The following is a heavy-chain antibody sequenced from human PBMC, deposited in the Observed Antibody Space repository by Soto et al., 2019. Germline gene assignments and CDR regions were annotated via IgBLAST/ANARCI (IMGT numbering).Heavy chain of an antibody. CDR2: ASYSGSP. CDR3: ARQWGGDY. Sequence: QVQLQESGPGLVKPSETLSLTCTVSGGSIGSHYWSWIRQPPGEGLEWIGRASYSGSPNYNPSLTIRFTISIDTPKNQSSLKLTSVTAADTAVYYCARQWGGDYWGQGTLVTVSS. CDR1: GGSIGSHY. J-gene: IGHJ4*02. D-gene: IGHD3-16*01. V-gene: IGHV4-59*08.